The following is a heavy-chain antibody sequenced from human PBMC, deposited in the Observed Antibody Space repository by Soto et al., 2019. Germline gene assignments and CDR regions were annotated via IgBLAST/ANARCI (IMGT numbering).Heavy chain of an antibody. D-gene: IGHD3-10*01. Sequence: LSLTCTVSGSSISSYYWSWIRQPPGKGLEWIGYIYYSGSTNYNPSLKSRVTISVDTSKNQFSLKLSSVTAADTAVYYCARLTTAFGELFNWFDPWGQGTLVTVSS. V-gene: IGHV4-59*08. CDR1: GSSISSYY. CDR2: IYYSGST. CDR3: ARLTTAFGELFNWFDP. J-gene: IGHJ5*02.